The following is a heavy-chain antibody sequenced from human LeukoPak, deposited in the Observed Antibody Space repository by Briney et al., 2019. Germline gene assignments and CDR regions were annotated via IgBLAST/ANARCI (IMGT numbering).Heavy chain of an antibody. D-gene: IGHD3-16*02. J-gene: IGHJ4*02. Sequence: GGSLRLSCAASGFTFSNAWMSWVRQAPGKGLEWVGRIKSKTDGGTTDYAAPVKGRFTISRDDSKNTPYLQMNSLKTEDTAVYYCTTCAAIRLGELSSLDYWGQGTLVTVSS. V-gene: IGHV3-15*01. CDR1: GFTFSNAW. CDR2: IKSKTDGGTT. CDR3: TTCAAIRLGELSSLDY.